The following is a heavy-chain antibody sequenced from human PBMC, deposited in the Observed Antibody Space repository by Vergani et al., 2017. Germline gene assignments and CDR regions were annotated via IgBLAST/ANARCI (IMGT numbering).Heavy chain of an antibody. Sequence: QVQLQESGPGLVKPSETLSLTCTVSGGSISSYYWSWIRQPPGKGLEWIGYIYYSGSTNYNPSLKNRVTISVDTSKNQFSLKLSSVTAADTAVYYCARDSGYSSSWGNWFDPWGQGTLVTVSS. V-gene: IGHV4-59*01. J-gene: IGHJ5*02. CDR3: ARDSGYSSSWGNWFDP. D-gene: IGHD6-13*01. CDR2: IYYSGST. CDR1: GGSISSYY.